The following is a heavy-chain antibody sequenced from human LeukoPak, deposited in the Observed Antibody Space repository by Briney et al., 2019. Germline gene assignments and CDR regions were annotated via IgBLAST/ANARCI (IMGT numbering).Heavy chain of an antibody. J-gene: IGHJ6*02. D-gene: IGHD2-21*01. CDR1: GFTFSSYS. CDR2: VSYDGSSE. Sequence: GGSLRLSCAASGFTFSSYSIHWVRQAPGKGLEWVAVVSYDGSSENYADSVKGRFTISRDNSKNALYLQMNSLRAEDTAVYYCARDRVLYFYYGMDVWGQGTTVTVSS. CDR3: ARDRVLYFYYGMDV. V-gene: IGHV3-30-3*01.